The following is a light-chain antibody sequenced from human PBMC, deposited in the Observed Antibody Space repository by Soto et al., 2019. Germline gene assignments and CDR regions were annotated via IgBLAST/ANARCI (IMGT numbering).Light chain of an antibody. CDR2: GAS. V-gene: IGKV3-15*01. CDR3: QQYNNWPRT. Sequence: EIVMTQSPATLSVSPGERATLSCRASQSISSNLAWYQHRPGQAPRLLIYGASTRATGIPARFSGGGSGTDFTLTISSLQSEDFSVYHCQQYNNWPRTFGQWTKLEIK. CDR1: QSISSN. J-gene: IGKJ1*01.